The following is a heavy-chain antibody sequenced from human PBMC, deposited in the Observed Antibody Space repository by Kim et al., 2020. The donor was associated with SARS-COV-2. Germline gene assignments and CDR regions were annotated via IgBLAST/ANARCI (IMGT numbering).Heavy chain of an antibody. V-gene: IGHV4-31*03. J-gene: IGHJ4*02. Sequence: SETLSLTCTVSGGSISSSGYYWSWIRQHPGKGLEWIGYIYYSGSTYYNPSLKSRVTISVDTSKNQFSLKLSSVTAADTAVYYCARSLNIVVVPAANRGALDHWGQGTLVTVSS. CDR1: GGSISSSGYY. CDR2: IYYSGST. CDR3: ARSLNIVVVPAANRGALDH. D-gene: IGHD2-2*01.